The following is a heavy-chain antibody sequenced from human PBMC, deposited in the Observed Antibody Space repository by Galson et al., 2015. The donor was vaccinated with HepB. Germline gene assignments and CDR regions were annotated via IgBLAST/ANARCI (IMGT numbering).Heavy chain of an antibody. CDR1: GFLFSDCG. V-gene: IGHV3-33*01. Sequence: SLRLSCAASGFLFSDCGMHWVRQAPGKGLEWVAVIWSDGSNKYYGDSVKGRFTISTDKSKNTVYLQMNSLRAEDTAVYYCARDGRYCSATTCYRGLYYYYYFYMDVWGKGTTVTVSS. D-gene: IGHD2-2*02. J-gene: IGHJ6*03. CDR3: ARDGRYCSATTCYRGLYYYYYFYMDV. CDR2: IWSDGSNK.